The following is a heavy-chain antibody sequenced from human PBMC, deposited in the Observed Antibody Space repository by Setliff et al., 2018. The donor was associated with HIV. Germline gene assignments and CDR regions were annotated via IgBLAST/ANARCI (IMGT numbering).Heavy chain of an antibody. CDR2: IWPSGTS. V-gene: IGHV4-38-2*02. CDR1: GDSITGSFY. D-gene: IGHD3-10*01. CDR3: ARELLRSWDGSENSYKPYYFDY. J-gene: IGHJ4*02. Sequence: PSETLSLTCGVSGDSITGSFYWAWIRQPPGKGLEWIANIYPSGSIWPSGTSNYNPSLKGRVTISVDTSKNQFSLKLSSVTAADTAVYYCARELLRSWDGSENSYKPYYFDYWGQGTLVTVSS.